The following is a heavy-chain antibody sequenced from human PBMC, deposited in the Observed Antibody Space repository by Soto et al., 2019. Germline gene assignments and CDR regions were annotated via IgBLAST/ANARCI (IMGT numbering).Heavy chain of an antibody. D-gene: IGHD2-15*01. CDR2: IIGIGHST. V-gene: IGHV3-23*01. CDR3: AKRILANIGHFDS. CDR1: GFTFSSYA. Sequence: VGSLRLSCAASGFTFSSYAMSWVRQAPGKGLAWVSAIIGIGHSTDYADSVKCRVTISRENSKISLYLQMNSMRAEYTAVYYCAKRILANIGHFDSWGQGALVTVSS. J-gene: IGHJ4*02.